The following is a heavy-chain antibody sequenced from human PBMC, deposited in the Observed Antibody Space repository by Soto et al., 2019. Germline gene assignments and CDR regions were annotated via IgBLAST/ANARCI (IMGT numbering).Heavy chain of an antibody. J-gene: IGHJ6*02. Sequence: GGSLRLSCAASGFTFSNFAMYWVRRAPGKGLEWVTVISYDGSHKYYADSVKARFTISRHNSKNTLYLQMNNLRAEDSAVYFFARDYSYQRAMDVWGQGTTVTVSS. CDR2: ISYDGSHK. CDR1: GFTFSNFA. CDR3: ARDYSYQRAMDV. D-gene: IGHD2-15*01. V-gene: IGHV3-30-3*01.